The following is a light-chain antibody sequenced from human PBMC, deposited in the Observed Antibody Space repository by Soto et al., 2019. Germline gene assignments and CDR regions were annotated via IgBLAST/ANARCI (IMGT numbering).Light chain of an antibody. J-gene: IGLJ1*01. Sequence: QSALTQPASVSGSPGQSITIACTGTSSDVGGYKYVSWYQQHPGKAPKLMIYEVSNRPSGVSNRFSGSKSGNTASLTISGLQAEDEADYYCSSYSSSSTLLFGTGTKLTVL. V-gene: IGLV2-14*01. CDR1: SSDVGGYKY. CDR2: EVS. CDR3: SSYSSSSTLL.